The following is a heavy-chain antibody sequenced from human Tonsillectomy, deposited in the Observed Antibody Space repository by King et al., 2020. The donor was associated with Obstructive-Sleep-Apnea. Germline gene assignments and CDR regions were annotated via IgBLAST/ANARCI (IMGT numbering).Heavy chain of an antibody. D-gene: IGHD3-9*01. J-gene: IGHJ4*01. CDR2: IGTSSSYI. Sequence: VQLVESGGGLVKPGGSLRLSCAASGFTFSSCIMNWVRQAPGKGLEWVSSIGTSSSYIYYADSVRGRFTISRDNAKNSLYLQMSSLRAEDTAVYYCVRDYDSLTGHDYWGHGTLVTVSS. CDR1: GFTFSSCI. CDR3: VRDYDSLTGHDY. V-gene: IGHV3-21*01.